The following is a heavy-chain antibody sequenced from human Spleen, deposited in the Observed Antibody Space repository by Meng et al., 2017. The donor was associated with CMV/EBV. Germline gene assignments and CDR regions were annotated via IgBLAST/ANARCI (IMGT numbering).Heavy chain of an antibody. CDR3: ARVVTALWGYYFDY. CDR2: IYTSGST. CDR1: GGSISSYY. V-gene: IGHV4-4*07. J-gene: IGHJ4*02. D-gene: IGHD2-21*02. Sequence: ARLQASRPGRVKTSETRSLTCTVSGGSISSYYWSWIRQPAGKGLEWIGRIYTSGSTNYNPSLKSRVTMSVDTSKNQFSLKLSSVTAADTAVYYCARVVTALWGYYFDYWGQGTLVTVSS.